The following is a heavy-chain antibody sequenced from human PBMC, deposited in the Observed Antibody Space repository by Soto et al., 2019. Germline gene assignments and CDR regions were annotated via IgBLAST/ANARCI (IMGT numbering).Heavy chain of an antibody. CDR3: ARFPPPHYGMDV. V-gene: IGHV4-30-2*01. CDR2: IYHSGST. J-gene: IGHJ6*02. Sequence: SETLSLTCAVSGGSISSGGYSWSWIRQPPGKGLEWIGYIYHSGSTYYNPSLKGRVTISVDRSKNQFSLKLSSVTAADTAVYYCARFPPPHYGMDVWGQGTTVTVSS. CDR1: GGSISSGGYS.